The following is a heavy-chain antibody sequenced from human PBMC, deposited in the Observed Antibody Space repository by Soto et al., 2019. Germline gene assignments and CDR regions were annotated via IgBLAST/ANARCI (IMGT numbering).Heavy chain of an antibody. CDR1: GGTFSSYT. CDR2: IIPIRGIA. CDR3: AREYQEQQLRAFEI. D-gene: IGHD6-13*01. V-gene: IGHV1-69*08. J-gene: IGHJ3*02. Sequence: QVQLVQSGAEVKKPGSSVKVSCKASGGTFSSYTISWVRQAPGQGLEWMGRIIPIRGIANYAQKFQGRVTITADKSTSTAYMELSSLRSEDMAVYYCAREYQEQQLRAFEICGQGTMVTVSS.